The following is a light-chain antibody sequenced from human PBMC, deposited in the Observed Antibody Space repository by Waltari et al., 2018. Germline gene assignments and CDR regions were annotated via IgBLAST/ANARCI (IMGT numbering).Light chain of an antibody. V-gene: IGKV1-39*01. J-gene: IGKJ4*01. CDR3: QQSYRLPLT. CDR2: AS. Sequence: DIQMTQSPSSLSASVGDRFTITCRASQHMDIFLNWYHQKPGKAPKLLIYASTLQSGVPSRFSGSGSGTNFTLIISSLQPDDFATYYCQQSYRLPLTFGGGTKVEMK. CDR1: QHMDIF.